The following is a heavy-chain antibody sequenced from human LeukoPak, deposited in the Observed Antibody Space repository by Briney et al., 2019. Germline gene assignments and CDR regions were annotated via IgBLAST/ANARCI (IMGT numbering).Heavy chain of an antibody. CDR2: ISSSSSTI. J-gene: IGHJ4*02. CDR1: GFTFSSYS. Sequence: GGSLRLSCAASGFTFSSYSMNWVRQAPGKGLEWVSYISSSSSTIYYADSVKGRFSISRDNAKNSLYLQMNSLRAEDTAVYYCARERSARLDYWGQGTLVTVSS. CDR3: ARERSARLDY. V-gene: IGHV3-48*01.